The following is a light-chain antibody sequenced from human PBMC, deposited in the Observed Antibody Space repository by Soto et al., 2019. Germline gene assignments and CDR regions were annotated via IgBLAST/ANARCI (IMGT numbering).Light chain of an antibody. J-gene: IGKJ5*01. Sequence: EIVLTQSPGTLSLSPGERATLSCRASQSVSSNHLAWYQQKPGQAPRLLIYDVSTRATGVPARFSGTGSETDFTLTISGLQSDDSAVYFCQQYNNWPFSFGQGTRLEIK. CDR1: QSVSSN. CDR3: QQYNNWPFS. CDR2: DVS. V-gene: IGKV3-15*01.